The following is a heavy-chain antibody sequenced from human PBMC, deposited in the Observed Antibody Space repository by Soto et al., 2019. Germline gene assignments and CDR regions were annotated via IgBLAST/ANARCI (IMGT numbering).Heavy chain of an antibody. Sequence: QITLKESGPTLVKPTQTLTLTCTFSGFSLNTSGVGVGWIRQPPGKALEWLALIYWDDDKRYSPPLKSRLTITKYTSKNQVVLTRTNMDPVDTGTYYFSHRPYGDYPIDYWGQGTLVTVSS. CDR1: GFSLNTSGVG. V-gene: IGHV2-5*02. CDR3: SHRPYGDYPIDY. J-gene: IGHJ4*02. CDR2: IYWDDDK. D-gene: IGHD4-17*01.